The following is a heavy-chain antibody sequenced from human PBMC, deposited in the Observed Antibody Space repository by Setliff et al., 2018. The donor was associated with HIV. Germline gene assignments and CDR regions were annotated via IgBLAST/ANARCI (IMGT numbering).Heavy chain of an antibody. J-gene: IGHJ3*02. CDR2: TFHTGYT. Sequence: SETLSLTCTVSNDSINYQYWAWIRQPPGKGLEWIGYTFHTGYTYYNPSLKSRIIISVDLSKNQLSLELTSVTAADTAIYYCARDKGRPHHFDNNGYYRSDTFDIWGHGTMVTVSS. CDR1: NDSINYQY. V-gene: IGHV4-59*06. D-gene: IGHD3-22*01. CDR3: ARDKGRPHHFDNNGYYRSDTFDI.